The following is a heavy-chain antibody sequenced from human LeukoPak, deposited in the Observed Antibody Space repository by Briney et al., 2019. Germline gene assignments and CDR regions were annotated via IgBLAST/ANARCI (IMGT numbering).Heavy chain of an antibody. CDR2: IYHSGST. Sequence: PSETLSLTCAVSGGSISSSNWWSWVRQPPGKGLEWIGEIYHSGSTNYNPSLKSRVTISVDKSKNQFSLKLSSVTAADTAVYYCARDPCGGDCYSAFDYWGQGTLVTVSS. CDR1: GGSISSSNW. V-gene: IGHV4-4*02. CDR3: ARDPCGGDCYSAFDY. J-gene: IGHJ4*02. D-gene: IGHD2-21*02.